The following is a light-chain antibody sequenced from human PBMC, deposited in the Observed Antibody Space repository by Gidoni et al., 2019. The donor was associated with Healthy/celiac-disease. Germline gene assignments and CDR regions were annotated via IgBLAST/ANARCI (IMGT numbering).Light chain of an antibody. V-gene: IGKV3-20*01. Sequence: EIVLTQSPGTLSLSPGERATLSCRASQSVSSSYLAWYQQKPGQAPRLLIYGASSSGSGTDFTLTISRLEPEDFAVYYCQQYGSSVLTFGGGTNVEIK. CDR1: QSVSSSY. CDR3: QQYGSSVLT. J-gene: IGKJ4*01. CDR2: GAS.